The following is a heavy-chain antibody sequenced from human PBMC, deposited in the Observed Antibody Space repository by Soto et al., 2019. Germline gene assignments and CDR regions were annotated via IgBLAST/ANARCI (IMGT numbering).Heavy chain of an antibody. V-gene: IGHV4-31*03. J-gene: IGHJ6*02. CDR1: GGSISSGGYY. Sequence: QVQLQESGPGLVKPSQTLSLTCTVSGGSISSGGYYWSWIRQHPGKGLEWIGYIYYSGSTYYNPSLKSRGTISVDTSKNQFSLKLSSVTAADTAVYYCARDSGSGWTYYYYGMDVWGQGTTVTVSS. CDR2: IYYSGST. D-gene: IGHD6-19*01. CDR3: ARDSGSGWTYYYYGMDV.